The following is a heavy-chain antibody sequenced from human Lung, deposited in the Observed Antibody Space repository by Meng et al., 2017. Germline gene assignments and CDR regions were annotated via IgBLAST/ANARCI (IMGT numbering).Heavy chain of an antibody. D-gene: IGHD4-11*01. CDR2: INHSGST. J-gene: IGHJ4*02. V-gene: IGHV4-34*01. CDR3: ARGPTTMAHDFDY. Sequence: AQPQQWRWGRCKASGTLALTCVVSGGSFSDYYWSWIRQPPGKGLEWIGEINHSGSTNYNPSLESRATISVDTSQNNLSLKLSSVTAADSAVYYCARGPTTMAHDFDYWGQGTLVTVSS. CDR1: GGSFSDYY.